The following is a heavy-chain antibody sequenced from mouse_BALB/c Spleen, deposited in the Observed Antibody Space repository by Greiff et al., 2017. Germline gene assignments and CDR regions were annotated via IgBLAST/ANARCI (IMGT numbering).Heavy chain of an antibody. CDR3: AREGVRSWFAY. V-gene: IGHV5-12-2*01. CDR2: ISNGGGST. J-gene: IGHJ3*01. D-gene: IGHD1-1*01. CDR1: GFTFSSYT. Sequence: EVQVVESGGGLVQPGGSLKLSCAASGFTFSSYTMSWVRQTPEKRLEWVAYISNGGGSTYYPDTVKGRFTISRDNAKNTLYLQMSSLKSEDTAMYYCAREGVRSWFAYWGQGTLVTVSA.